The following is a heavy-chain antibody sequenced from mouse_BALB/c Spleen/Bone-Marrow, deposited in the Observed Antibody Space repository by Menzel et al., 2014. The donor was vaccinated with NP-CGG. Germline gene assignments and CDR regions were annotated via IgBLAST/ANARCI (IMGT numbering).Heavy chain of an antibody. V-gene: IGHV5-17*02. J-gene: IGHJ4*01. CDR2: ISSGSSTI. CDR1: GFTFSSFG. Sequence: EVMLVESGGGLVQPGGSRKLSCAASGFTFSSFGMYWVRQAPEKGLEWVAYISSGSSTIYYADTVKGRFTISRDNPKNTLFLQMTSLRSEDTAMYYCARSGYYGSSPYYAMDYWGQGTSVTVSS. CDR3: ARSGYYGSSPYYAMDY. D-gene: IGHD1-1*01.